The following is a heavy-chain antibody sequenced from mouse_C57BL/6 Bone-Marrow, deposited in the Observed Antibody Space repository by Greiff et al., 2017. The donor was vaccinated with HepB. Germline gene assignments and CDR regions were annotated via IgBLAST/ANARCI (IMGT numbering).Heavy chain of an antibody. Sequence: DVQLQESGPGLVKPSQSLSLTCSVTGYSITSGYYWNWIRQFPGNKLEWMGYISYDGSNNYNPSLKNRISITRDTSKNQFFLKLNSVTTEDTATYYCARGLLPFFDYWGQGTTLTVSS. CDR3: ARGLLPFFDY. D-gene: IGHD1-1*01. CDR2: ISYDGSN. CDR1: GYSITSGYY. J-gene: IGHJ2*01. V-gene: IGHV3-6*01.